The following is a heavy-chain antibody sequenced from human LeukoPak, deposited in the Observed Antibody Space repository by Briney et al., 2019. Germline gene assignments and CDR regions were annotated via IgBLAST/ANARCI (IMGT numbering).Heavy chain of an antibody. V-gene: IGHV3-21*01. CDR3: ARDYYDSSGYYLKYFQH. D-gene: IGHD3-22*01. J-gene: IGHJ1*01. CDR1: GFTFSSFS. CDR2: IGSSSNYI. Sequence: PGGSLRLSCVASGFTFSSFSMNWVRQAPGKGLEWVSCIGSSSNYIYYGDSVKGRFTISRDNAKNSLYLQMNSLRAEDTAVYYCARDYYDSSGYYLKYFQHWGQGTLVTVSS.